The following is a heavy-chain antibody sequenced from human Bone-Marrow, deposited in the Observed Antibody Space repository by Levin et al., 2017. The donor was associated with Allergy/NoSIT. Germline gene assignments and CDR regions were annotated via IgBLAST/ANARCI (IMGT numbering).Heavy chain of an antibody. CDR1: GASISSGGYS. J-gene: IGHJ4*02. CDR3: ARHGPYSSGAYS. Sequence: TASETLSLTCTVSGASISSGGYSWSWIRQPAGKTLEWIGRIYASGSTTYNPSLKTPVTISIDTSKNQFSLQLSSVTAADTAVYYCARHGPYSSGAYSWGQGSLVTVSS. D-gene: IGHD6-19*01. CDR2: IYASGST. V-gene: IGHV4-61*02.